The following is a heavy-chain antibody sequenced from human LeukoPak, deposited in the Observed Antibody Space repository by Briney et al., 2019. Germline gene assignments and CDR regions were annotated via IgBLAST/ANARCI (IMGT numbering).Heavy chain of an antibody. CDR3: ARDRGYCSSTSCPPTHYYYYGMDV. J-gene: IGHJ6*04. CDR1: GGTFSSYA. Sequence: SVKVSCKASGGTFSSYAISWVRQAPGQGLEWMGGIIPIFGTANYAQKFQGRVTITADESTSTAYMELRSLRSEDTAVYYCARDRGYCSSTSCPPTHYYYYGMDVWGKGTTVTVSS. D-gene: IGHD2-2*01. V-gene: IGHV1-69*13. CDR2: IIPIFGTA.